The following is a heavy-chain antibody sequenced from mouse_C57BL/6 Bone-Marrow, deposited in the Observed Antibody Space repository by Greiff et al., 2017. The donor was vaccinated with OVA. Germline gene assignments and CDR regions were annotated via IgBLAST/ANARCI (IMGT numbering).Heavy chain of an antibody. D-gene: IGHD2-5*01. Sequence: QVQLQQSGAELVRPGTSVKMSCKASGYTFTNYWIGWAKQRPGHGLEWIGDIYPGGGYPNYNEKFKGKAPLTADKSSRAAYMQFSSLTSENSANYYGARWDYSIHYAMDYWGQGTSVTVSS. V-gene: IGHV1-63*01. CDR2: IYPGGGYP. J-gene: IGHJ4*01. CDR3: ARWDYSIHYAMDY. CDR1: GYTFTNYW.